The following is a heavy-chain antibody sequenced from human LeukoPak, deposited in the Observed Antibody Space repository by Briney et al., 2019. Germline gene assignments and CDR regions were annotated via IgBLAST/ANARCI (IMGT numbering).Heavy chain of an antibody. CDR3: ARHTAEKYNWFDR. V-gene: IGHV4-59*08. CDR1: GGFVSRES. J-gene: IGHJ5*02. CDR2: ISHSGAS. D-gene: IGHD5-24*01. Sequence: SETLSLTCTVSGGFVSRESWTWIRQFPDKRLEWIGYISHSGASDYKPSLESRVTISVDTSKNQFSLKLSSVTAADTAVYYCARHTAEKYNWFDRWGQGTLVTVSS.